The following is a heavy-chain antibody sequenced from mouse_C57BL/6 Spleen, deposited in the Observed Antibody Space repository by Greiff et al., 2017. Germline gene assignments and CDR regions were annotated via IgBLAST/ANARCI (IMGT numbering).Heavy chain of an antibody. J-gene: IGHJ3*01. D-gene: IGHD2-5*01. Sequence: VQLQQSGAELVRPGASVTLSCKASGYTFTDYEMHWVKQTPVHGLEWIGAIDPETGGTAYKQKFKGKAILTADKSSSTAYMELRSLTSEDSAVYYCTRSDSNYWFAYWGQGTLVTVSA. V-gene: IGHV1-15*01. CDR3: TRSDSNYWFAY. CDR1: GYTFTDYE. CDR2: IDPETGGT.